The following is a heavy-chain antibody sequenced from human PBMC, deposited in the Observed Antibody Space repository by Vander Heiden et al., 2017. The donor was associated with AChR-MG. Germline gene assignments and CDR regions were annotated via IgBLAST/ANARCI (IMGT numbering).Heavy chain of an antibody. J-gene: IGHJ6*02. V-gene: IGHV3-53*02. CDR2: IYSGGST. Sequence: EVQLVETGGGLIQPGGSLRLSCAASGFTVSSNYMSWVRQAPGKGLEWVSFIYSGGSTYYADSVKGRFTISRDNSKNTLYLQMNSLRAEDTAVYYCARGFGDLELRSYYYGMDVWCQGTTVTVSS. CDR3: ARGFGDLELRSYYYGMDV. D-gene: IGHD1-7*01. CDR1: GFTVSSNY.